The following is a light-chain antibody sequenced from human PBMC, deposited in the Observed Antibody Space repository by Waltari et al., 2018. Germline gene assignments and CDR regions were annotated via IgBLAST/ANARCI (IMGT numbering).Light chain of an antibody. Sequence: EIVMTQSPATLSVSPGQRATLSCRASQSITTDLAWYQQKPGQAPRLLIDGASTRDTGVPGRFTGRGSGTQFTLTISSLQSEDVAVYCCQQYKEWPPVTFGGGTRVEIK. CDR3: QQYKEWPPVT. V-gene: IGKV3-15*01. J-gene: IGKJ4*02. CDR1: QSITTD. CDR2: GAS.